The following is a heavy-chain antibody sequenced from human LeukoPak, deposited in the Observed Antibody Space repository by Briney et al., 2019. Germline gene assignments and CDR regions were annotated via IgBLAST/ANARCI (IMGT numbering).Heavy chain of an antibody. D-gene: IGHD5-24*01. CDR3: ARLLWLHSAFDI. CDR1: GGSFSGYY. J-gene: IGHJ3*02. CDR2: INHSGST. Sequence: SETLSLTCAVYGGSFSGYYWSWIRQPPGKGLEWIGEINHSGSTNYSPSLKSRVTISVDTSKNQFSLKLSSVTVADTAVYYCARLLWLHSAFDIWGQGTMVTVSS. V-gene: IGHV4-34*01.